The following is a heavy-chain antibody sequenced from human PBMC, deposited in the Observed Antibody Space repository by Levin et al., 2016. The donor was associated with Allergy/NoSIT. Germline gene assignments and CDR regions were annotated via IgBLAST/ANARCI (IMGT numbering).Heavy chain of an antibody. J-gene: IGHJ4*02. V-gene: IGHV3-23*01. Sequence: WIRQPPGKGLEWVSGSSGRGDTATYADSVKGRFTISRDNSRNTLYLQMDSLRAEDTAVYYCAKDITVTDGQAYYFDYWGQGTLVTVSS. CDR3: AKDITVTDGQAYYFDY. D-gene: IGHD6-19*01. CDR2: SSGRGDTA.